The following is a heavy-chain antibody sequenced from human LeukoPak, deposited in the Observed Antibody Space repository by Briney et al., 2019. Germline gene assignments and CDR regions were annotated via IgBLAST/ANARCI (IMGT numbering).Heavy chain of an antibody. D-gene: IGHD2-21*02. CDR1: GFTFSSYS. CDR2: ISSSSSTI. J-gene: IGHJ3*02. Sequence: GGSLRLSCAASGFTFSSYSMNWVRQAPGKGLEWVSYISSSSSTIYYADSVKGRFTISRDNAKNSLYLQMNSLRDEDTAVYYCARSGYCGGDCYSLDAFDIWGQGTMVTVSS. CDR3: ARSGYCGGDCYSLDAFDI. V-gene: IGHV3-48*02.